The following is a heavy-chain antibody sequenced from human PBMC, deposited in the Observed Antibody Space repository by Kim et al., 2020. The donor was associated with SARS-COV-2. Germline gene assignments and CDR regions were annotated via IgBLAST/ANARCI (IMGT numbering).Heavy chain of an antibody. CDR2: ISSSSGYI. J-gene: IGHJ4*02. D-gene: IGHD3-9*01. V-gene: IGHV3-21*04. CDR1: GFTFSSYS. Sequence: GGSLRLSCAASGFTFSSYSMNWVRQAPGKGLEWVSSISSSSGYIYYADSVKGRFTISRDNAKNSLYLQMNSLRAEDTAVYYCARGPFFYDILSGYFSHDCCGERALVTASS. CDR3: ARGPFFYDILSGYFSHDC.